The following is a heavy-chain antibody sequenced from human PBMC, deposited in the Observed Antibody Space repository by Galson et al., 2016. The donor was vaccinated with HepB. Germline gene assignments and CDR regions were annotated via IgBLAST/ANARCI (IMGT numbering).Heavy chain of an antibody. CDR1: GFTFNSYD. D-gene: IGHD4-23*01. J-gene: IGHJ5*02. CDR3: ASTPTTAVIEL. CDR2: ISGSGDST. V-gene: IGHV3-23*01. Sequence: SLRLSCAASGFTFNSYDMSWVRQAPGKGLEWVSIISGSGDSTYYVDSVKGRFTISRDNSKNTLYLQMNSLRAEDTAVYYRASTPTTAVIELWGQGTRVTVSS.